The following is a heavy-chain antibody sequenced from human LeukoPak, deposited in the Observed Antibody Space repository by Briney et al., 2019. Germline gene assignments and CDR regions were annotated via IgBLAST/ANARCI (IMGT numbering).Heavy chain of an antibody. Sequence: SETLSLTCTVSGGSISTFYWSWLRQPPGKGLEWIGYIYYSGSTNYNPFLKSRVTISVDTSKNQFSLRLSSVTAADTAVYYCAREDPQTTVPEGLDVWGQGTTVTVSS. CDR2: IYYSGST. J-gene: IGHJ6*02. CDR3: AREDPQTTVPEGLDV. D-gene: IGHD4-17*01. V-gene: IGHV4-59*01. CDR1: GGSISTFY.